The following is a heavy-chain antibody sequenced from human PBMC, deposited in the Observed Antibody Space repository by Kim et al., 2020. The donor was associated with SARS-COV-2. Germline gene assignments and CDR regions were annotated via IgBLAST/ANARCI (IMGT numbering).Heavy chain of an antibody. Sequence: GGSLRLSCAASGFTFDDYAMHWVRQAPGKGLEWVSGISWNSGSIGYADSVKGRFTISRDNAKNSLYLQMNSLRAEDTALYYCAKVQCMSKGGDCYSEDYWGQGTLVTVSS. J-gene: IGHJ4*02. CDR2: ISWNSGSI. CDR1: GFTFDDYA. V-gene: IGHV3-9*01. D-gene: IGHD2-21*01. CDR3: AKVQCMSKGGDCYSEDY.